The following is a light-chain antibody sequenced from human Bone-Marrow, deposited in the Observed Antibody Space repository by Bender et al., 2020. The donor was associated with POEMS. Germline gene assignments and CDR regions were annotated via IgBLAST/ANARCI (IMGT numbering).Light chain of an antibody. CDR3: ATWGDRVTAWV. J-gene: IGLJ3*02. CDR1: DPNIGSNT. Sequence: QSVMTQPPSASGTPGQRVTISCSGSDPNIGSNTVNWYQQLPGRAPKLLIYSTNERPSGVPARFSGSLSGTSASLAISGLQSEDEAIYHCATWGDRVTAWVFGGGTQLTVL. V-gene: IGLV1-44*01. CDR2: STN.